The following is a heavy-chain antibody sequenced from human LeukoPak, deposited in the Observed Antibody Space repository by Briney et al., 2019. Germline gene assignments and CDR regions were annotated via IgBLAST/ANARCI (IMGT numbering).Heavy chain of an antibody. V-gene: IGHV4-4*07. J-gene: IGHJ4*02. CDR3: ARAPIGSRLDY. CDR1: GDSVSSYY. Sequence: SETLSLTCTVSGDSVSSYYWSWIRQPAGKGLEWIGRIYTRGGTNYNPSLTSRVTISLDTSRNQFSLKVTSLTAADTAVYYCARAPIGSRLDYWGPGTLVTVSS. CDR2: IYTRGGT. D-gene: IGHD1-26*01.